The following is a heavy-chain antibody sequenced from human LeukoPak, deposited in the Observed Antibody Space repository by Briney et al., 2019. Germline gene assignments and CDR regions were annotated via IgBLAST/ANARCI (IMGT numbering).Heavy chain of an antibody. J-gene: IGHJ4*02. CDR2: IYYSGST. CDR3: ARVVSAEWLRSYYYFDY. D-gene: IGHD3-3*01. Sequence: PSETLSLTCTVSGGSVNSGSYYWNWIRQPPGKGLEWIGYIYYSGSTNYNPSLKSRVTISVDTSKNQFSLKLSSVTAADTAVYYCARVVSAEWLRSYYYFDYWGQGTLVTVSS. V-gene: IGHV4-61*01. CDR1: GGSVNSGSYY.